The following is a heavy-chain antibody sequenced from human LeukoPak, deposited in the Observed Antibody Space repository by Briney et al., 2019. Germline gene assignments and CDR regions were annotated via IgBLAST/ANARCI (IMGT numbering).Heavy chain of an antibody. CDR2: IYYSGST. CDR1: GGSISSYY. V-gene: IGHV4-59*12. D-gene: IGHD4-17*01. CDR3: ARDLDDYGDYGNWYFDL. Sequence: SETLSLTCTVSGGSISSYYWSWIRQPPGKGLEWIGYIYYSGSTNYNPSLKSRVTMSVDTSKNQFSLKLSSVTAADTAVYYCARDLDDYGDYGNWYFDLWGRGTLVTVSS. J-gene: IGHJ2*01.